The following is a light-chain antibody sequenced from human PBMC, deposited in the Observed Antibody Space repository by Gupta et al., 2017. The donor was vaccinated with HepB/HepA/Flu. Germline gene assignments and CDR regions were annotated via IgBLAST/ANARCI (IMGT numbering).Light chain of an antibody. Sequence: SYVLTQPPSVSVAPGTPARITCGGNNIGSKSVHWYQPKPGQAPVLVVYDDSDRPEGSTERGAGSNSGKTATMTISRVEAGEEADDYCQVWERSSDHKGEVFGTGSKVTVL. J-gene: IGLJ1*01. CDR2: DDS. CDR3: QVWERSSDHKGEV. V-gene: IGLV3-21*03. CDR1: NIGSKS.